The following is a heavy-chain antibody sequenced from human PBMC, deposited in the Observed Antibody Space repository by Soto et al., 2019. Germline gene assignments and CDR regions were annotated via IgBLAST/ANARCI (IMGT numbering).Heavy chain of an antibody. D-gene: IGHD3-22*01. V-gene: IGHV4-4*02. Sequence: QVQLRESGPRLVKPSGTLSLTCAVSGSSITSSNWWTWVRQPPGKGLEWIGESYHSGSSNYNPSLKSRVTISVDKSKNQFFLKLTSVTAADTAVYYCARRYYYDSSGYYVGDWGQGTLVPVSS. CDR1: GSSITSSNW. CDR3: ARRYYYDSSGYYVGD. CDR2: SYHSGSS. J-gene: IGHJ4*02.